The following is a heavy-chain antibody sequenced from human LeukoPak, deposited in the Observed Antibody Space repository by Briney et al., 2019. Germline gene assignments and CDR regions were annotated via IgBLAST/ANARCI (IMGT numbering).Heavy chain of an antibody. CDR3: AKGQQWLEVVTGFDY. V-gene: IGHV3-74*01. CDR1: GFTFSSYW. CDR2: INSDGSST. D-gene: IGHD6-19*01. Sequence: AGGSLRLSCAASGFTFSSYWMHWVRQAPGKGLVWVSRINSDGSSTSYADSVKGRFTISRDNAKNTLYLQMNSLRAEDTAVYYCAKGQQWLEVVTGFDYWGQGTLVTVSS. J-gene: IGHJ4*02.